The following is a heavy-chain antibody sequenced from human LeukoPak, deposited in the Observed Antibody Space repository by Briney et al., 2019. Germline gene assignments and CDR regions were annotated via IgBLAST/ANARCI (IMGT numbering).Heavy chain of an antibody. Sequence: SVKVSCKASGGTFSIYAISWVRQAPGQGLEWMGGIIPIFGTANYAQKFQGRVTITADESTSTAYMELSSLRSEDTAVYYCARDFYGSGSYLYWFDPWGQGTLVTVSS. CDR3: ARDFYGSGSYLYWFDP. J-gene: IGHJ5*02. D-gene: IGHD3-10*01. CDR1: GGTFSIYA. CDR2: IIPIFGTA. V-gene: IGHV1-69*13.